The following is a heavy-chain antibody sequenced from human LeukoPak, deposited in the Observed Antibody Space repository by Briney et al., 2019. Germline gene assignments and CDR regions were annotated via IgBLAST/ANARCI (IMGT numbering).Heavy chain of an antibody. D-gene: IGHD1-14*01. CDR1: GYTFTGYY. CDR2: INPSGGST. CDR3: ARDYKGRQNHPYAFDI. J-gene: IGHJ3*02. Sequence: ASVKVSCKASGYTFTGYYMHWVQQAPGQGLEWMGIINPSGGSTSYAQKFQGRVTMTRDTSTSTVYMELSSLRSEDTAVYYCARDYKGRQNHPYAFDIWGQGTMVTVSS. V-gene: IGHV1-46*01.